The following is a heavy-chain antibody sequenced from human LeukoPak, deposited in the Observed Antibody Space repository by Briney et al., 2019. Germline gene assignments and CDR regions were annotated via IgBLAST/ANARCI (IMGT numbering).Heavy chain of an antibody. CDR2: IKQDGSEK. Sequence: GGSLRLSCAASGFTFSSYWMSWVRQAPGKGLEWVANIKQDGSEKYYVDSVKGRFTISRDNAKNSLYLQMNSLRAEDTAVYYCARHGMGYDYVWGSYRPSHMDVWGKGTTVTVSS. D-gene: IGHD3-16*02. J-gene: IGHJ6*03. CDR3: ARHGMGYDYVWGSYRPSHMDV. V-gene: IGHV3-7*01. CDR1: GFTFSSYW.